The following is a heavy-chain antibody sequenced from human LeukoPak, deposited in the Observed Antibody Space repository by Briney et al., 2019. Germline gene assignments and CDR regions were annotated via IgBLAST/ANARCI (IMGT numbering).Heavy chain of an antibody. Sequence: GASVKVSCKASGYTFTGYYIHWMRQAPGQGLEWMGWINPNSGGTNDAQKFQGRVTMTRDTSISTAYMELSRLRSDDTAVYYCAREEKGSSSAPSNFDYWGQGTLVTVSS. V-gene: IGHV1-2*02. CDR2: INPNSGGT. CDR1: GYTFTGYY. CDR3: AREEKGSSSAPSNFDY. J-gene: IGHJ4*02. D-gene: IGHD6-6*01.